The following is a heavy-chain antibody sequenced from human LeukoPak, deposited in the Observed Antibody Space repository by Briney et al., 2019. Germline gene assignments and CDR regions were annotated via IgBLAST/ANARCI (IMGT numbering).Heavy chain of an antibody. CDR3: ARDFSGYYYGSGSRYYYYGMDV. CDR2: IYSGGST. CDR1: GFTVSSNY. Sequence: PGGSLRLSCAASGFTVSSNYMSWVRQAPGKGLEWVSVIYSGGSTYYADSVKGRFTISRHNSKNTLYLQMNSLRAEDTAVYYCARDFSGYYYGSGSRYYYYGMDVWGQGTTVTVSS. J-gene: IGHJ6*02. V-gene: IGHV3-53*04. D-gene: IGHD3-10*01.